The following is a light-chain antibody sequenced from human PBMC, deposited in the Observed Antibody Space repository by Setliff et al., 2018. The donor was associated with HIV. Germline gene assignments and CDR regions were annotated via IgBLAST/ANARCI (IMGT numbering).Light chain of an antibody. Sequence: QSALTQPASVSGSPGQSITISCTGSSSDIGTYNFVSWYQRYPNKAPKVVIYEVSVRPSGISNRFSGSKSGNTASLTISRLQPEDDADYYCTSYTTSSAPLVFGSGTKVTVL. CDR2: EVS. CDR1: SSDIGTYNF. V-gene: IGLV2-14*01. CDR3: TSYTTSSAPLV. J-gene: IGLJ1*01.